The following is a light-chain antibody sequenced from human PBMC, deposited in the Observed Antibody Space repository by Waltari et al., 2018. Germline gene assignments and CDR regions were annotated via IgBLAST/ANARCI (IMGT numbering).Light chain of an antibody. V-gene: IGLV2-23*02. CDR3: SSYVGSSKGV. Sequence: QSALTQPASVSGSPGQSITISCTGTSSDVGNYKRVSWYQQHPGKAPKLMIYAVSKRPSGVSERFSGSKSGHMASLTISGLQPEDEAEYFCSSYVGSSKGVFGGGTKVTVL. CDR2: AVS. CDR1: SSDVGNYKR. J-gene: IGLJ2*01.